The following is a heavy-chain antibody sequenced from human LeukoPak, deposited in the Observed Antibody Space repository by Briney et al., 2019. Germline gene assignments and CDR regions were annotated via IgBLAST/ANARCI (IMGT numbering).Heavy chain of an antibody. CDR2: IIPIFGTA. CDR1: GGTFSSYA. CDR3: ARDVGYSYGYDY. Sequence: ASVKVSCKASGGTFSSYAISWVRQAPGQGLEWMGGIIPIFGTANYAQKFQGRVTITTDESTSTAYMELSSLRSEDTAVYYCARDVGYSYGYDYWGQETLGTVSS. V-gene: IGHV1-69*05. J-gene: IGHJ4*02. D-gene: IGHD5-18*01.